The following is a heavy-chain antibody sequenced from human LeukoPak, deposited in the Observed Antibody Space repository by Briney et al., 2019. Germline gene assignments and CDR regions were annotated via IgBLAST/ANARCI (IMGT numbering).Heavy chain of an antibody. CDR1: GFTFSSYA. CDR2: ISGSGGST. J-gene: IGHJ4*02. V-gene: IGHV3-23*01. CDR3: TTDPYVWGSYRYALLDY. Sequence: GGSLRLSCAASGFTFSSYAMNWVSQAPGKGPEWVSAISGSGGSTYYADSVKGRFTISRDNSKNTLYLQMNSLRAEDTAVYYCTTDPYVWGSYRYALLDYWGQGTLVTVSS. D-gene: IGHD3-16*02.